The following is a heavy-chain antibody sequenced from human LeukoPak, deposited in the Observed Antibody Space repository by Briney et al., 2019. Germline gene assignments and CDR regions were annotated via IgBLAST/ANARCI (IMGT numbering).Heavy chain of an antibody. V-gene: IGHV3-74*01. J-gene: IGHJ4*02. CDR1: GFSFTGYW. D-gene: IGHD2-15*01. CDR2: IFSDGSST. CDR3: ARGNAYSFDY. Sequence: GGSLRLSCVGSGFSFTGYWMHWVRQAPGKGLVWVSRIFSDGSSTTYADSVKGRFTISRDNAENTLYLQMNSLRAEDTAVYYCARGNAYSFDYWGQGTLVTVSS.